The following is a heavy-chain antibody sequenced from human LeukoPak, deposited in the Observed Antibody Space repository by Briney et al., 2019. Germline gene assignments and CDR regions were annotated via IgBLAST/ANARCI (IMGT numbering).Heavy chain of an antibody. D-gene: IGHD6-6*01. CDR2: INPNSGGT. J-gene: IGHJ5*02. CDR1: GYTFTGYY. Sequence: ASVKLSCKASGYTFTGYYMHWVRQAPGQGLEWMGCINPNSGGTNYAQKFQGRVTMTGDTSISTAYMELSRLSSDATAVYYCARNGKKLQLAPQSNWFDPWGQGTLVTVSS. CDR3: ARNGKKLQLAPQSNWFDP. V-gene: IGHV1-2*02.